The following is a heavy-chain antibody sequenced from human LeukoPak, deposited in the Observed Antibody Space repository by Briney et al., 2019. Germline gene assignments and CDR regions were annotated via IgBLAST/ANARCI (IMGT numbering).Heavy chain of an antibody. CDR2: IYYSGST. D-gene: IGHD6-13*01. J-gene: IGHJ4*02. Sequence: PSETPSLTCTVSGGSISSYYWSWIRQPPGKGLEWIGYIYYSGSTNYNPSLKSRVTISVDTSKNQFSLKLSSVTAADTAVYYCATSEAGRFDYWGQGTLVTVSS. CDR1: GGSISSYY. V-gene: IGHV4-59*01. CDR3: ATSEAGRFDY.